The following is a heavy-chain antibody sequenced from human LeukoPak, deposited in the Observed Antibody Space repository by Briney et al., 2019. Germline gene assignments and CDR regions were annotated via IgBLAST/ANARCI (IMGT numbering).Heavy chain of an antibody. CDR1: GGTFSSYA. CDR2: IIPIFGTA. CDR3: VSLATGTTFYYYYMDV. D-gene: IGHD1-7*01. J-gene: IGHJ6*03. V-gene: IGHV1-69*13. Sequence: SVKVSCKASGGTFSSYAISWVRQAPGQGLEWMGGIIPIFGTANYAQKFQGRVTITADESTSTAYMELSSLRSEDTAVYYCVSLATGTTFYYYYMDVWGKGTTVTVSS.